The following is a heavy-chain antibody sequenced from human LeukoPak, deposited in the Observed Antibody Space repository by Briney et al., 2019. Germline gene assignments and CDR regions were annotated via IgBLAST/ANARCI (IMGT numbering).Heavy chain of an antibody. Sequence: GGSLRLSCAASGFTFSNYAMSCVRQAPGKGLEWVSSISGSGAGTYYADPVKGRFTISRDISKNTLYLQMKSLRAEDTAVYYCAKSETYGSGNSPYYYYYYMDVWGKGTTVTVSS. V-gene: IGHV3-23*01. CDR1: GFTFSNYA. J-gene: IGHJ6*03. CDR3: AKSETYGSGNSPYYYYYYMDV. CDR2: ISGSGAGT. D-gene: IGHD3-10*01.